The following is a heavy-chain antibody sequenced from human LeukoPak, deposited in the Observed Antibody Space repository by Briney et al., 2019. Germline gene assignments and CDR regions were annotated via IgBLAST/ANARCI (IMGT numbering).Heavy chain of an antibody. Sequence: SVKVSCKASGYTFTGYYMHWVRQAPGQGLEWMGGIIPIFGTANYAQKFQGRVTITADESTSTAYMELSSLRSEDTAVYYCARVLYYDSSGVDYWGQGTLVTVSS. D-gene: IGHD3-22*01. CDR1: GYTFTGYY. CDR2: IIPIFGTA. V-gene: IGHV1-69*13. CDR3: ARVLYYDSSGVDY. J-gene: IGHJ4*02.